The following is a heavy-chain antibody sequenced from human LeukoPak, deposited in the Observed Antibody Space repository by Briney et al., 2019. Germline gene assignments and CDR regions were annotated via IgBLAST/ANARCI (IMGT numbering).Heavy chain of an antibody. CDR3: AREKDTAMVTSLDY. Sequence: ASVKVSCKPSGYTFTGYYMHWVRQAPGQGLEWMGRINPNSGGTNYAQKFQGRVTMTRDTSISTAYMELSRLRSDDTAVYYCAREKDTAMVTSLDYWGQGTLVTVSS. V-gene: IGHV1-2*06. J-gene: IGHJ4*02. D-gene: IGHD5-18*01. CDR2: INPNSGGT. CDR1: GYTFTGYY.